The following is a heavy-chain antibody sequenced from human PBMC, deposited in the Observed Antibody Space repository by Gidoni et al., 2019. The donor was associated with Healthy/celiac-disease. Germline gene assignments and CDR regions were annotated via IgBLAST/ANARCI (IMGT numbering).Heavy chain of an antibody. CDR3: ARAFDWLGYYYYGMDV. CDR1: GYTFTSYG. CDR2: ISAYNGNT. V-gene: IGHV1-18*01. Sequence: QAQLVQSGAEVKKPGASVKVSCKASGYTFTSYGISWVRQAPGQVLEWMGWISAYNGNTNYAQKLQGRVTMTTDTSTSTAYMELRSLRSDDTAVYYCARAFDWLGYYYYGMDVWGQGTTVTVSS. J-gene: IGHJ6*02. D-gene: IGHD3-9*01.